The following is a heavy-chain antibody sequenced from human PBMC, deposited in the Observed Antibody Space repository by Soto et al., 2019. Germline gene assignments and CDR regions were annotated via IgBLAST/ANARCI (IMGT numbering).Heavy chain of an antibody. J-gene: IGHJ6*02. CDR1: GFTFSSYA. D-gene: IGHD6-6*01. CDR3: ARERGSSPDYYYYGMDV. CDR2: ISYDGSNK. Sequence: GGSLRLSCAASGFTFSSYAMHWVRQAPGKGLEWVAVISYDGSNKYYADSVKGRFTISRDNSKNTLYLQMNSLRAEDTAVYYCARERGSSPDYYYYGMDVWGQGTTVTVSS. V-gene: IGHV3-30-3*01.